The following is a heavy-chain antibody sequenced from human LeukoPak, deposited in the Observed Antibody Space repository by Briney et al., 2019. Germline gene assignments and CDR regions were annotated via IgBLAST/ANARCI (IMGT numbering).Heavy chain of an antibody. D-gene: IGHD4-23*01. V-gene: IGHV3-23*01. CDR1: GFTFSSYW. Sequence: GGSLRLSCAASGFTFSSYWMSWVRQAPGKGLEWVSALSVSTYYADSVKGRFSISRDNSKNTVFLQMNSLRAEDTAIYYCARQLRWPTPFDYWGQGTLVTVSS. CDR2: LSVST. CDR3: ARQLRWPTPFDY. J-gene: IGHJ4*02.